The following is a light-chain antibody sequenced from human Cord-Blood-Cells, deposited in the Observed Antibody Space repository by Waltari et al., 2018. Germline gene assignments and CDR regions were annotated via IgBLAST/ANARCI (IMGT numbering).Light chain of an antibody. Sequence: QSALTQPASVSGSPGQSITISCTGTSSDVGGYNSVHWYQQHPGKAPKLMIYDVSNRPSGVSNRFSGSKSGNTASLTISGLQAEDEADYYCSSYTSSSTLVFGTGTKVTVL. J-gene: IGLJ1*01. CDR2: DVS. CDR1: SSDVGGYNS. CDR3: SSYTSSSTLV. V-gene: IGLV2-14*01.